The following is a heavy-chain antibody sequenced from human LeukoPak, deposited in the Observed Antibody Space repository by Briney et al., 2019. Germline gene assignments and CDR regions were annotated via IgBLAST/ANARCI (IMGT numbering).Heavy chain of an antibody. V-gene: IGHV3-21*01. CDR1: GFTFSSYS. J-gene: IGHJ4*02. CDR2: ISSSSSYI. CDR3: ARGRLSRGGSCYDY. D-gene: IGHD2-15*01. Sequence: GGSLRLSCAASGFTFSSYSMNWVRQAPGKGLEWVSSISSSSSYIYYAGSVKGRFTISRDNAKNSLYLQMNSLRAEDTAVYYCARGRLSRGGSCYDYWGQGTLVTVSS.